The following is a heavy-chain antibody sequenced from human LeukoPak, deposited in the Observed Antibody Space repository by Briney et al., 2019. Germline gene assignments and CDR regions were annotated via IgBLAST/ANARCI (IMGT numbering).Heavy chain of an antibody. J-gene: IGHJ6*03. V-gene: IGHV4-34*01. Sequence: SETLSLTCAVYGGSFSGYYWSWIRQPPGKGLEWIGEINHSGSTNYNPSLKSRVTISVDTSKNQFSLKLSSVTAADTAVYYCARGYFFSYRSSSSLARPYYMDVWGKGTTVTVSS. CDR2: INHSGST. D-gene: IGHD6-6*01. CDR3: ARGYFFSYRSSSSLARPYYMDV. CDR1: GGSFSGYY.